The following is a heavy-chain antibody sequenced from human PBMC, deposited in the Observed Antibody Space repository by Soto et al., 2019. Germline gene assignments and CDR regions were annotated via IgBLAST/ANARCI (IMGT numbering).Heavy chain of an antibody. CDR1: GFTFDDYA. Sequence: SLRLSCAASGFTFDDYAMHWVRQAPGKGLEWVSGISWNSGSIGYADSVKGRFTISRDNAKNSLYLQMNSLRAEDTALYYCAKAADYYGMDVWGQGTTVTVSS. CDR3: AKAADYYGMDV. V-gene: IGHV3-9*01. J-gene: IGHJ6*02. CDR2: ISWNSGSI.